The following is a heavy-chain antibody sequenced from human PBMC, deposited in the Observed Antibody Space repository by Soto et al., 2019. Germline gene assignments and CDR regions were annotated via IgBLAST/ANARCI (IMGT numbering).Heavy chain of an antibody. CDR3: ARDPVTAD. Sequence: GGSLRLSCAASGFTLNNYYLSWVRQAPGKGLEWVGNIKGDGSDPHYVDSVKGRFTIFRDNAENSIYLQMNSLKAEDTAMYYCARDPVTADWGQGTLVTVSS. V-gene: IGHV3-7*03. CDR2: IKGDGSDP. J-gene: IGHJ4*02. CDR1: GFTLNNYY.